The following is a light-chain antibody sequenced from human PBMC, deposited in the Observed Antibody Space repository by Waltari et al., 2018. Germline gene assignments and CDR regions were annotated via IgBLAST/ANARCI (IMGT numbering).Light chain of an antibody. CDR1: GSNIGAGFD. CDR3: QSYDSSLTGSWV. Sequence: QSALTQPPSVSGAPGQRVPISCPGSGSNIGAGFDVPGYQQLPGTAPKLLVYGNNSRPSGVPDRFSASKSGTSASLAITGLQAEDEADYYCQSYDSSLTGSWVFGGGTKLTVL. V-gene: IGLV1-40*01. J-gene: IGLJ3*02. CDR2: GNN.